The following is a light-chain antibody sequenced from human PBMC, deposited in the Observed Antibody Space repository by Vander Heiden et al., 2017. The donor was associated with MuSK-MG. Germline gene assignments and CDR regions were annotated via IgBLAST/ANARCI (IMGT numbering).Light chain of an antibody. CDR1: QSVSSSY. CDR2: GAS. V-gene: IGKV3-20*01. Sequence: EIVLTQSPGTLSLSPGERATPSCRASQSVSSSYLAWYQQKPGQAPRLLIYGASSRATGIPDRFSGSGSGTDFTLTISRLEPEDFAVYYCQQYGSSRGLTFGPGTKVDIK. J-gene: IGKJ3*01. CDR3: QQYGSSRGLT.